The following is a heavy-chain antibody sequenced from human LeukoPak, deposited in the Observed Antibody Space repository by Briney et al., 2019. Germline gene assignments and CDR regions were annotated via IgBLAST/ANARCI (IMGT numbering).Heavy chain of an antibody. CDR1: GFTFDDYG. Sequence: PGGPLRLSCAASGFTFDDYGMSWVRQAPGKGLEWVSGINWNGGSTGYADSVKGRFTISRDNAKNSLYLQMNSLRAEDTALYHCARPADPNYYYYGMDIWGQGTTVTVSS. CDR3: ARPADPNYYYYGMDI. D-gene: IGHD2-2*01. CDR2: INWNGGST. J-gene: IGHJ6*02. V-gene: IGHV3-20*01.